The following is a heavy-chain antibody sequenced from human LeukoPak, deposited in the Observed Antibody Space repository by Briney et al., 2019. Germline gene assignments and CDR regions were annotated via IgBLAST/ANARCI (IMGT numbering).Heavy chain of an antibody. CDR1: GYTFTSYY. J-gene: IGHJ5*02. D-gene: IGHD2-2*01. V-gene: IGHV1-46*01. CDR2: INPSGGST. CDR3: ARGRVVPAAMFYFWFDP. Sequence: GASVKVSCKASGYTFTSYYMHWVRQAPGQGLEWMGIINPSGGSTSYAQKFQGRVTMTRDMSTSTVYMELSSLRSEDTAVYYCARGRVVPAAMFYFWFDPWGQGTLVTVSS.